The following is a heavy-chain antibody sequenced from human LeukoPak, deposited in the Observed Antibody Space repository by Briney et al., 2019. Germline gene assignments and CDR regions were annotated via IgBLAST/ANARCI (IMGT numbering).Heavy chain of an antibody. CDR3: AQHRSLYGAYV. D-gene: IGHD5-12*01. CDR1: GGXLSNSGYY. V-gene: IGHV4-39*01. Sequence: SETLSLTCTVSGGXLSNSGYYWAWIRQPPGTGLEWIVRIYYVGNTYYNPSLKSRVTISVDASKNQFSLRLNSVTAADTAVYFCAQHRSLYGAYVWGQGTLVTASS. J-gene: IGHJ4*02. CDR2: IYYVGNT.